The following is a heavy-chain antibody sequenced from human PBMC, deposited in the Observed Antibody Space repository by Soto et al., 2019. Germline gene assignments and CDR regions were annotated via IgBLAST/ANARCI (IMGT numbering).Heavy chain of an antibody. CDR3: ARHGYSGYDPLA. Sequence: QVQLQESGPGLVKPSETLSLTCTVSGGSITSYYWNWIRQPPGKGLEWIGYIYYSGSTSYNPSLKSRLTISVDTSRNQFALKLSAVTAADTAVYYCARHGYSGYDPLAWGQGTLVTVSS. J-gene: IGHJ5*02. CDR1: GGSITSYY. V-gene: IGHV4-59*08. CDR2: IYYSGST. D-gene: IGHD5-12*01.